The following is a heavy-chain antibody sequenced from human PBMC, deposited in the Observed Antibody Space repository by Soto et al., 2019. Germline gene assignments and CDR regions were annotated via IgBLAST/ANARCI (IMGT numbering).Heavy chain of an antibody. V-gene: IGHV3-7*01. D-gene: IGHD3-22*01. CDR2: IKQDGSEK. J-gene: IGHJ4*03. Sequence: RLSWAGSGFTIGDFWMSWVRQAPGKGLEWVANIKQDGSEKYYVGSVKGRFTISRNSAKNSLYLQMDNLRGEDTAVYYCARTVVVVVPDNFDSWGQGTRVTVSS. CDR3: ARTVVVVVPDNFDS. CDR1: GFTIGDFW.